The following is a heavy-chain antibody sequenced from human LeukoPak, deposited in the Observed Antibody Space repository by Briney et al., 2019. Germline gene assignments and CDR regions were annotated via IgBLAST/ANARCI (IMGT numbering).Heavy chain of an antibody. Sequence: SETLSLTCTVSGGSIGSYYWTWIRQPPGKGLEWIGYIYYSGSTNYNPSLKSRVTISVDTSKNQFSLKLSSVTAADTAVYYCASHYYETGYFDYWGQGTLVTVSS. CDR2: IYYSGST. CDR1: GGSIGSYY. D-gene: IGHD3-22*01. J-gene: IGHJ4*02. V-gene: IGHV4-59*01. CDR3: ASHYYETGYFDY.